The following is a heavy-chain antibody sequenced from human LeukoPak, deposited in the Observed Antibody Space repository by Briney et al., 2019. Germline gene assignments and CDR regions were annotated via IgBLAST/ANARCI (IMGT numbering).Heavy chain of an antibody. V-gene: IGHV3-33*01. CDR1: GFTFSSYG. J-gene: IGHJ4*02. CDR2: IWYDGSNK. Sequence: GGSLRLSCAASGFTFSSYGMHWVRQAPGKGLEWVAVIWYDGSNKYYADSVKGRFTISRDNSRNTLYLQMNSLRAEDTAVYYCARESDIVLMVYATRAYYFDYWGQGTLVTVSS. D-gene: IGHD2-8*01. CDR3: ARESDIVLMVYATRAYYFDY.